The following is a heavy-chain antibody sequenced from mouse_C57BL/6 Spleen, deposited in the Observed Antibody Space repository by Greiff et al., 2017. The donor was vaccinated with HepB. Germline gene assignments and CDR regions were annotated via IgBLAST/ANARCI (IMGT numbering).Heavy chain of an antibody. J-gene: IGHJ3*01. CDR1: GFTFSDYY. CDR3: ARHYDYERAYAY. CDR2: ISNGGGST. D-gene: IGHD2-4*01. V-gene: IGHV5-12*01. Sequence: DVMLVESGGGLVQPGGSLKLSCAASGFTFSDYYMYWVRQTPEKRLEWVAYISNGGGSTYYPATVKGRFTISRDNAKNTLYLQMSRLKSEDTAMYYCARHYDYERAYAYWGQGTLVTVSA.